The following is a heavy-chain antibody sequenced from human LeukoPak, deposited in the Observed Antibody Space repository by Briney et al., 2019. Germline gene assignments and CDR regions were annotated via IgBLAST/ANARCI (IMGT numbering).Heavy chain of an antibody. D-gene: IGHD6-13*01. CDR2: NSGGAT. V-gene: IGHV3-53*01. CDR1: GFTVSSNY. J-gene: IGHJ4*02. Sequence: GGSLRLSCAASGFTVSSNYMSWVRQAPGKGLEWVSVNSGGATYYADSVKGRFTISRDTSKNTLYLQMNSLRAEDTAVYYCVRGPGSSWYQADYWGQGTLVTVPS. CDR3: VRGPGSSWYQADY.